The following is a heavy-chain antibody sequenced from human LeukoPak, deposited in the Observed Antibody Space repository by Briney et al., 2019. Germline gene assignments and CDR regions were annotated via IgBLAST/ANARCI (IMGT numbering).Heavy chain of an antibody. CDR1: GFTFDDYG. Sequence: GGSLRLSCAASGFTFDDYGMSWVRQAPGKGLEWVSGINWSGGSTGYADSVKGRFTISRDNAKNSLYLQMNSLRVEDTALYYCARASYYASGSSSYFDYWGQGTLVTVSS. CDR2: INWSGGST. CDR3: ARASYYASGSSSYFDY. D-gene: IGHD3-10*01. J-gene: IGHJ4*02. V-gene: IGHV3-20*04.